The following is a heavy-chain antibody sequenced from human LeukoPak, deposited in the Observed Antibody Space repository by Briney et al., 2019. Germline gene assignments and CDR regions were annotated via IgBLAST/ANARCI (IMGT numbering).Heavy chain of an antibody. CDR1: GFTFSAYW. CDR2: INSDGYSI. J-gene: IGHJ4*02. D-gene: IGHD6-19*01. Sequence: GGSLRLSCAGTGFTFSAYWMHWVRQAPGKGPVWLARINSDGYSIPYADSVKGRFTISRDNAKKTLYLQMNTLRAEDTAMYYCARAIAEAGTDSWGQGTLVTVSS. V-gene: IGHV3-74*01. CDR3: ARAIAEAGTDS.